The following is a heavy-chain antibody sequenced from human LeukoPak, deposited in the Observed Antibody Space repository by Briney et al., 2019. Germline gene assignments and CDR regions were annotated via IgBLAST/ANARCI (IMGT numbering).Heavy chain of an antibody. D-gene: IGHD6-19*01. CDR2: ISYDGSNK. CDR3: TRDLAAVPGPRMDV. V-gene: IGHV3-30-3*01. J-gene: IGHJ6*02. Sequence: PGGSLRLSCAASGFTFSSYAMHWVRQAPGKGLEWVAVISYDGSNKYYADSVKGRFTISRDNSKNTLYLQMNSLRDDDTAMYFCTRDLAAVPGPRMDVWGQGTTVTVSS. CDR1: GFTFSSYA.